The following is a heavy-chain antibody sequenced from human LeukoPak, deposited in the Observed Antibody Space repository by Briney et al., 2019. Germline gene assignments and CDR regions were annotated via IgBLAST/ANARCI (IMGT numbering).Heavy chain of an antibody. CDR1: GDIFTNYY. CDR2: INPSGGST. Sequence: ASVKVSCKASGDIFTNYYMHWVRQAPGQGLEWMGLINPSGGSTSYAQKFQGRVTMTRDTSTSTLYMELSSLRSEGTAVYYCASGANTFERDYYGMDVWGQGTTVTVSS. D-gene: IGHD4/OR15-4a*01. CDR3: ASGANTFERDYYGMDV. J-gene: IGHJ6*02. V-gene: IGHV1-46*01.